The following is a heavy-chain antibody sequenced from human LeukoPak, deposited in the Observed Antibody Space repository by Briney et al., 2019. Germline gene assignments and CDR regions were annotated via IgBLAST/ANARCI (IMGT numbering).Heavy chain of an antibody. D-gene: IGHD1-1*01. Sequence: GGSLRLSCAASGFTFSNYGMHWVRQAPGKGLERVTFIQFDGSNKYDADSVKGRLTISRDNSKNMLYLQMDSLRADDTAVYYCAMTYGNDLDFWGQGTLVTVSS. CDR1: GFTFSNYG. CDR3: AMTYGNDLDF. CDR2: IQFDGSNK. J-gene: IGHJ4*02. V-gene: IGHV3-30*02.